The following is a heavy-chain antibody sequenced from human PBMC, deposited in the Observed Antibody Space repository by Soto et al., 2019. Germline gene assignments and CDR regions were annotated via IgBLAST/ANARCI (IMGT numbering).Heavy chain of an antibody. V-gene: IGHV4-38-2*02. Sequence: SETLSLTCAVSGYSISSGYYWGWIRQPPGKGLEWIGSIYHSGSTYYNPSLKSRVTISVDTSKNQFSLKLSSVTAADTAVYYCARDLTTVVTPGAFDIWGQGTTVTVSS. CDR2: IYHSGST. CDR3: ARDLTTVVTPGAFDI. J-gene: IGHJ3*02. CDR1: GYSISSGYY. D-gene: IGHD4-17*01.